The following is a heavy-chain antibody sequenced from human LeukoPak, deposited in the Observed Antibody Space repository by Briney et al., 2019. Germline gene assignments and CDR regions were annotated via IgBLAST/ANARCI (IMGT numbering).Heavy chain of an antibody. CDR2: INSRDYT. J-gene: IGHJ6*02. CDR1: GASVRNGY. D-gene: IGHD2-2*01. Sequence: SETLSLTCTVSGASVRNGYWSWIRQPPGKGLEWIAYINSRDYTRYNPSLKGRVTMSLDTSKNQFSLKVSSVTAADTAVYYCARGRIVVVVPASYYYYGMDVWGQGTTVTVSS. V-gene: IGHV4-59*02. CDR3: ARGRIVVVVPASYYYYGMDV.